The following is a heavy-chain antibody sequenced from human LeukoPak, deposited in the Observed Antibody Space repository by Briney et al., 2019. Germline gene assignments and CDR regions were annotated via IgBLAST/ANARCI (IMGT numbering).Heavy chain of an antibody. CDR2: IYYSGST. J-gene: IGHJ4*02. CDR1: GGSISSYY. CDR3: ARSYYDFWSGYSSYFDY. Sequence: SETLSLTCTVSGGSISSYYWSWIRQPPGKGLEWIGYIYYSGSTNYNPSLKSRVTISVDTSKNQFSLKLSSVTAADTAVYYCARSYYDFWSGYSSYFDYWGQGTLVTVSS. D-gene: IGHD3-3*01. V-gene: IGHV4-59*01.